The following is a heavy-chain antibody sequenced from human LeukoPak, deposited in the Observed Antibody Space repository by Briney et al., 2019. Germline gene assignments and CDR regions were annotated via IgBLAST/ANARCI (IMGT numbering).Heavy chain of an antibody. CDR3: ARPTRGDFWSGSNSPGYYYYYGMDV. V-gene: IGHV1-69*04. CDR2: IIPILGIA. CDR1: GGTFSSYV. Sequence: SVKVSCQASGGTFSSYVISGVRQAPAQGLEWMGRIIPILGIAHYAQKFQGRVTITADKSTSTAYMELSSLRSEDTAVYYCARPTRGDFWSGSNSPGYYYYYGMDVWGQGTTVTVSS. J-gene: IGHJ6*02. D-gene: IGHD3-3*01.